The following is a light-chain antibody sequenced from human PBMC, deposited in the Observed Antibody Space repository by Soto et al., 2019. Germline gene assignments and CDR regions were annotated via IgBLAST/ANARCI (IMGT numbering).Light chain of an antibody. Sequence: QSALTQPASVSGSLGQSITISCTGSNRDIGAYNLVSWYQQYPDTAPKLIIYEVRNRPSGVSYRFTGSRSGNTASLTISALQADDESTFYCSSYTTTSTLLFGGGTKLIVL. V-gene: IGLV2-14*01. CDR1: NRDIGAYNL. CDR2: EVR. CDR3: SSYTTTSTLL. J-gene: IGLJ3*02.